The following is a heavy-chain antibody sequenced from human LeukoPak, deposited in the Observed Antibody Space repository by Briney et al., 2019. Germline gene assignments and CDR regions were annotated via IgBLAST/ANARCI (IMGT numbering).Heavy chain of an antibody. V-gene: IGHV4-39*01. CDR2: INHSGST. J-gene: IGHJ4*02. CDR1: GGSISSSSYY. Sequence: SETLSLTCTVSGGSISSSSYYWSWIRQPPGKGLEWIGEINHSGSTNYNPSLKSRVTISVDTSKNQFSLKLSSVTAADTAVYYCARHTFLLRFFYWGQGTLVTVSS. D-gene: IGHD3-3*01. CDR3: ARHTFLLRFFY.